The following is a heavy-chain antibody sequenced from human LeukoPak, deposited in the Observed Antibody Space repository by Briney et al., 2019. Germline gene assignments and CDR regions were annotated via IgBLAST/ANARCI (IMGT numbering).Heavy chain of an antibody. CDR1: GYSISSGYY. D-gene: IGHD3-10*01. CDR3: ARGGPWFGVYFDY. J-gene: IGHJ4*02. Sequence: SETLSLTCTVSGYSISSGYYWGWIRQPPGKGLEWIGSIYHSGSTYYNPSLKSRVTISVDTSKNQFSLKLSSVTAADTAVYYCARGGPWFGVYFDYWGQGTLVTVSS. V-gene: IGHV4-38-2*02. CDR2: IYHSGST.